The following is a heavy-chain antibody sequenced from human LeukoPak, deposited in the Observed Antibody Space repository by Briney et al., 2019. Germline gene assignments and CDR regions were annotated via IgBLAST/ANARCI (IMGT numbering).Heavy chain of an antibody. V-gene: IGHV3-30-3*01. CDR2: ISYDGINK. J-gene: IGHJ3*02. CDR1: GFTFSNYA. CDR3: ASSIRYSGYLVAFDI. D-gene: IGHD5-12*01. Sequence: GRPLRLSCAASGFTFSNYAMHWVRQAPGKGLEWVALISYDGINKYYADSVKGRFTISRDNSKNTLYLQMNSLRAEDTAMYYCASSIRYSGYLVAFDIWGQGTMVTVSS.